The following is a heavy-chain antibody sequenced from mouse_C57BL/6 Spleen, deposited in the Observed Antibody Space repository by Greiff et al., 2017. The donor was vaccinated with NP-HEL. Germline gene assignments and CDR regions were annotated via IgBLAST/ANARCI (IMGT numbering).Heavy chain of an antibody. J-gene: IGHJ3*01. D-gene: IGHD1-1*01. V-gene: IGHV5-17*01. CDR2: ISSGSSTI. Sequence: EVMLVESGGGLVKPGGSLKLSCAASGFTFSDYGMHWVRQAPEKGLEWVAYISSGSSTIYYADTVKGRFTISRDNAKNTLFLQMTSLRSEDTAMYYCARSYYGSSYWFAYWGQGTLVTVYA. CDR3: ARSYYGSSYWFAY. CDR1: GFTFSDYG.